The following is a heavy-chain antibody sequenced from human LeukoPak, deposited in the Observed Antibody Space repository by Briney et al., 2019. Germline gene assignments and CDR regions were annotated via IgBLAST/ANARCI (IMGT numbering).Heavy chain of an antibody. CDR2: IIPIFGTA. V-gene: IGHV1-69*01. J-gene: IGHJ6*02. D-gene: IGHD4-17*01. Sequence: ASVKVSCKASGGTFCSYAISWVRQAPGQGLEWMGGIIPIFGTANYAQKFQGRVTITADESTSTAYMELSSLRSEDTAVYYCAREDRAGGDYGDYYYGMDVWGQGTTVTVSS. CDR1: GGTFCSYA. CDR3: AREDRAGGDYGDYYYGMDV.